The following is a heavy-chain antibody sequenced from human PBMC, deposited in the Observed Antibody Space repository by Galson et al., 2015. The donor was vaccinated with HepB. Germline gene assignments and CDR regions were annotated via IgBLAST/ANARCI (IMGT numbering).Heavy chain of an antibody. Sequence: SLRFSCAASGFTFSSYAMSWVRQAPGKGLEWVSAISGSGGSTYYADSVKGRFTISRDNSKNTLYLQMNSLRAEDTAVYYCAKVSSYYYDSSSWGQGTLVTVSS. D-gene: IGHD3-22*01. CDR1: GFTFSSYA. CDR2: ISGSGGST. J-gene: IGHJ5*02. CDR3: AKVSSYYYDSSS. V-gene: IGHV3-23*01.